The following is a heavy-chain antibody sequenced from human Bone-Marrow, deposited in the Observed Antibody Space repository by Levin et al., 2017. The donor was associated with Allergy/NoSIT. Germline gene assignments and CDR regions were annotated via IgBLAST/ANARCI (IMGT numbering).Heavy chain of an antibody. J-gene: IGHJ4*02. CDR3: ARGGIHFDY. D-gene: IGHD1-1*01. CDR2: ISLDGNTK. CDR1: GFIFNNYA. Sequence: SLKISCAVSGFIFNNYAMHWVRPAPGKGLEWVAVISLDGNTKNYVDSVKGRFSISRDNSKNTLYLHMSSLTIEDTAVYYCARGGIHFDYWGRGTRVTVSS. V-gene: IGHV3-30-3*01.